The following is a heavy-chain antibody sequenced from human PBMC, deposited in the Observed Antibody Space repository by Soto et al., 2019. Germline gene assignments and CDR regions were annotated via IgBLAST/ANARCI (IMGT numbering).Heavy chain of an antibody. V-gene: IGHV3-30*03. CDR2: ISYDGSNK. CDR1: GFTFSHYG. CDR3: ARYSGKYQGPIDY. J-gene: IGHJ4*02. D-gene: IGHD1-26*01. Sequence: QVQLVESGGGVVQPGRSLRLSCAASGFTFSHYGIHWVRQAPGKGLEWLAVISYDGSNKHYADSVKGRFTVSRDNSKKTLYLQMNSLTAEDTAVYFCARYSGKYQGPIDYWGQGTLVTVSS.